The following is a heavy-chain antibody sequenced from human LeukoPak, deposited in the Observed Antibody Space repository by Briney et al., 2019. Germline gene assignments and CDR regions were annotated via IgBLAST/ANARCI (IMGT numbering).Heavy chain of an antibody. V-gene: IGHV3-15*01. CDR2: IKSKTDGGTT. D-gene: IGHD2-15*01. Sequence: GGSLRLSCAPSGLTFSNAWMSWVRQVPGKGLGWVGRIKSKTDGGTTDYAAPVKGRFTISRDDSKNTLYLQMNSLKTEDTAVYYCTTQRTYCSGGSCIDYWGQGTLVTVSS. CDR1: GLTFSNAW. CDR3: TTQRTYCSGGSCIDY. J-gene: IGHJ4*02.